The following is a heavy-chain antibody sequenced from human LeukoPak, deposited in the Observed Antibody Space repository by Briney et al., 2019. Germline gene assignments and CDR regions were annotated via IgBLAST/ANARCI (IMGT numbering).Heavy chain of an antibody. CDR3: ATLHSVGATGDY. V-gene: IGHV1-24*01. Sequence: ASVNVSCKVSGYTLTELSMHWVRQAPGKGLEWMGGFDPEDGETIYAQKFQGRVTMTEDTSTDTAYMELSSLRSEDTAVYYCATLHSVGATGDYWGQGTLVTVSS. J-gene: IGHJ4*02. CDR2: FDPEDGET. CDR1: GYTLTELS. D-gene: IGHD1-26*01.